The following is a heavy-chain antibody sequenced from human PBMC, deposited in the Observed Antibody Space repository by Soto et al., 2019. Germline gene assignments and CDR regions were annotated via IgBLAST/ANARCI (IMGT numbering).Heavy chain of an antibody. D-gene: IGHD1-7*01. CDR1: GGTFSSYT. J-gene: IGHJ5*02. CDR2: IIPILGIA. Sequence: QVQLVQSGAEVKKPGSSVKVSCKASGGTFSSYTISWVRQAPRQGLEWMGRIIPILGIANYAQKFQGRVTITSDKSTNTTYMELSSLRSEDTAVYYCAGEVRLTGTTGWFDPWVQGTLVTVSS. V-gene: IGHV1-69*08. CDR3: AGEVRLTGTTGWFDP.